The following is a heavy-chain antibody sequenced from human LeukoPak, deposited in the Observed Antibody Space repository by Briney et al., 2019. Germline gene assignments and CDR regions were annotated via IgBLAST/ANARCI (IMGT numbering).Heavy chain of an antibody. D-gene: IGHD2-8*02. CDR1: GYTFTSYW. J-gene: IGHJ4*02. CDR3: ATLPHTEFHY. Sequence: GESLKISCKGSGYTFTSYWIGWVRQMPGKGLEWMGIIHPGDSDTRYSPSFQGQVTISADKSVSTSYLQWSSLKASDTAMYYCATLPHTEFHYWGQGTLVTVPS. V-gene: IGHV5-51*01. CDR2: IHPGDSDT.